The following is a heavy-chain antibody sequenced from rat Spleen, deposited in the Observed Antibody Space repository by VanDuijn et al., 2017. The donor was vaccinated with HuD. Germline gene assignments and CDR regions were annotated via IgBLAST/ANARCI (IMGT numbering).Heavy chain of an antibody. D-gene: IGHD1-11*01. CDR2: ISYDGSST. CDR3: ARGRDWFAY. CDR1: GFTFSDYY. J-gene: IGHJ3*01. Sequence: EVQLVESDGGLVQPGRSLKLSCAASGFTFSDYYMAWVRQAPTKGLEWVATISYDGSSTYYRDSVKGRFTISRDNAKSTLYLQMDSLRSEDTATYYCARGRDWFAYWGQGTLVTVSS. V-gene: IGHV5-29*01.